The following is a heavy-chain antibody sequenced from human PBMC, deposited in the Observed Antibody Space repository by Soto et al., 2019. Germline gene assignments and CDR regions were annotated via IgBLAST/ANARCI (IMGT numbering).Heavy chain of an antibody. D-gene: IGHD3-22*01. V-gene: IGHV1-69*01. CDR2: IIPIFGTA. J-gene: IGHJ4*02. CDR3: ARTNVGSGYYYFPLFDY. CDR1: GGTFSSYA. Sequence: QVQLVQSGAEVKKPGSSVKVSCKASGGTFSSYAISWVRQAPGQGLEWMGGIIPIFGTANYAQKCQGRVTITADESTSTADMELSSLRSEDTAVYYCARTNVGSGYYYFPLFDYWGQGTLVTVSS.